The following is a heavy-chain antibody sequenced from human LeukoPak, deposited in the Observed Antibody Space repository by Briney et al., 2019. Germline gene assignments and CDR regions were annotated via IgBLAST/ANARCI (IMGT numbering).Heavy chain of an antibody. J-gene: IGHJ4*02. Sequence: PGWALRLSCAASGFTFSTYAVNWVRQAPAKGLEWVSAISSSGGTTYYADSVKGRFSISRDNSKNTLYLRMNSLRAEDTAVYYCAKERNAWPTNFDSWGQGTLVTVSA. CDR1: GFTFSTYA. D-gene: IGHD5-24*01. CDR2: ISSSGGTT. CDR3: AKERNAWPTNFDS. V-gene: IGHV3-23*01.